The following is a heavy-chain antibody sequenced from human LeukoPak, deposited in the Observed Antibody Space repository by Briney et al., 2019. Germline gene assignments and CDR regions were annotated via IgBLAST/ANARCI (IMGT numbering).Heavy chain of an antibody. Sequence: SETLSLTCAVYGGSLSGYYWSWIRQPPGRGLEWIGESKDSGRTNYNSSLQSRVSISVDTSKMHFSLNLTSVTAADTAVCYCARAAYCSGDCSLHFDYWGQGSLVTVSS. CDR3: ARAAYCSGDCSLHFDY. V-gene: IGHV4-34*01. J-gene: IGHJ4*02. D-gene: IGHD2-21*02. CDR2: SKDSGRT. CDR1: GGSLSGYY.